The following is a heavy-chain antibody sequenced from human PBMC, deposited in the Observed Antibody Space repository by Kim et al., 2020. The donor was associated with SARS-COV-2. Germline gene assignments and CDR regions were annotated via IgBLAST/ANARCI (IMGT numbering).Heavy chain of an antibody. J-gene: IGHJ4*02. Sequence: SSSTIYYADSVKGRFTISRDNAKNSLYLQMNSLRDEDTAVYYCARAPGDYWGQGTLVTVSS. CDR2: SSSTI. CDR3: ARAPGDY. V-gene: IGHV3-48*02.